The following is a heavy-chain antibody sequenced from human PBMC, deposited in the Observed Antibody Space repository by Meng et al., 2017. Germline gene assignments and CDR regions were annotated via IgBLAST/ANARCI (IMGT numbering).Heavy chain of an antibody. CDR2: MNPNSGNT. D-gene: IGHD3-3*01. V-gene: IGHV1-8*01. CDR1: GYTFTSYD. Sequence: ASVKVSCKASGYTFTSYDINWVRQATGQGLEWMGWMNPNSGNTVYAQKFQGRVTMTRNTSISTAYMELSSLRSEDTAVYYCARASLYDFWSGYGYGMDVWGQGTTVTVSS. J-gene: IGHJ6*02. CDR3: ARASLYDFWSGYGYGMDV.